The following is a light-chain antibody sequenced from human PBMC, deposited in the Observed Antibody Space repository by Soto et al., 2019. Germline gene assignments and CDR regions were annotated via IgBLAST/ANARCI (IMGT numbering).Light chain of an antibody. CDR3: SSKRDSSTLFV. Sequence: QSVLTQPASVSGSPGQSITIFCTGTSSDVGAYNYVSWYQHHPGKVPKLLIYEVTNRPSGVSDRFSGSKSGNTASLTISGLQAEDEADYYCSSKRDSSTLFVFGTGTKLTVL. CDR2: EVT. V-gene: IGLV2-14*01. J-gene: IGLJ1*01. CDR1: SSDVGAYNY.